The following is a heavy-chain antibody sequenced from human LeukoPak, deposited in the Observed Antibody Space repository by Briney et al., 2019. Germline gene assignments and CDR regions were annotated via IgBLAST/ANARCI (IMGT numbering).Heavy chain of an antibody. CDR2: INPKSGHT. J-gene: IGHJ5*02. CDR3: ARVIGWFDP. CDR1: GDTFTSHD. Sequence: GATVKVSCKATGDTFTSHDVNWVRQATGQGLEWMGCINPKSGHTGYAQKFKNRLTMTWNTSVNTAYLEVRSLRSEDTAVYYCARVIGWFDPWGQGTLVTVSS. V-gene: IGHV1-8*01. D-gene: IGHD2-15*01.